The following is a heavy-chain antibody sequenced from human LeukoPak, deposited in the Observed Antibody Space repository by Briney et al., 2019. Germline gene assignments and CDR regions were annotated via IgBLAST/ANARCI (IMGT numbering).Heavy chain of an antibody. CDR3: ARELPRVPFDS. Sequence: PGGSLRLSCAASGFPLGSYTMCWVGQAPGEGLEWVSTVDIDGVTTYYKDSVKGRFTIFRDTSKNTLYLQMNSLGADDTAVYYCARELPRVPFDSWGQGTLVTVSS. V-gene: IGHV3-23*01. D-gene: IGHD2-21*01. J-gene: IGHJ4*02. CDR1: GFPLGSYT. CDR2: VDIDGVTT.